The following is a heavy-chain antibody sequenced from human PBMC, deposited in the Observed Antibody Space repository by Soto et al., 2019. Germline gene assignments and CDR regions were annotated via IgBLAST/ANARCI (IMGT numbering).Heavy chain of an antibody. J-gene: IGHJ6*03. CDR3: ARAQVPAAPLYYYYYMDV. CDR1: GGSFSGYY. V-gene: IGHV4-34*01. Sequence: QVQLQQWGAGLLKPSETLSLTCAVYGGSFSGYYWSWIRQPPGKGLEWIVEINHSGSTNYNPSLKSRVTISVDTSKNQFSLKLSSVTAADTAVYYCARAQVPAAPLYYYYYMDVWGKGTTVTVSS. CDR2: INHSGST. D-gene: IGHD2-2*01.